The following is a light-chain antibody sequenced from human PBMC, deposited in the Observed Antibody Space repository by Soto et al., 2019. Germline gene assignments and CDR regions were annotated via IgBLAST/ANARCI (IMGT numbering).Light chain of an antibody. CDR1: SSNIGAGYD. V-gene: IGLV1-40*01. CDR3: QSYDSSLSVYV. CDR2: GNS. Sequence: QAVVTQPPSVSGAPGQRVTISCTGSSSNIGAGYDVHWYQQLPGTAPKLLIYGNSNRPSGAPDRFSGSKSGTSASLAITGLQAEDEADYYCQSYDSSLSVYVFGTGTKLTVL. J-gene: IGLJ1*01.